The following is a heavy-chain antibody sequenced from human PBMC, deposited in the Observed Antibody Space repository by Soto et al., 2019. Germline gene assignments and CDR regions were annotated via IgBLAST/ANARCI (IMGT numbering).Heavy chain of an antibody. CDR3: ARPEYSSSSYGMDV. Sequence: EVQLVESGGGLVQPGGSLRLSCAASGFTFSSYSMNWVRQAPGKGLEWVSYISSSSSTINYADSVKGRFTISRDNAKSSLYLQMNSLRDEDTAVYYCARPEYSSSSYGMDVWGQGTTVTVSS. J-gene: IGHJ6*02. CDR1: GFTFSSYS. V-gene: IGHV3-48*02. CDR2: ISSSSSTI. D-gene: IGHD6-6*01.